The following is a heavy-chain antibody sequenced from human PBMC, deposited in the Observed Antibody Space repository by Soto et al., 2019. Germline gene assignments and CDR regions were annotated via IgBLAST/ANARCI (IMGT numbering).Heavy chain of an antibody. CDR2: TYYRSEWYN. CDR1: GDRVSSNSAA. D-gene: IGHD3-3*01. Sequence: PSQTLSLTCVISGDRVSSNSAAWNWIRQSPSRGLEWLGRTYYRSEWYNDYAVSVKSRITINPDTSKNQFSLQLNSVTPEDTAVYYCASRGVYYDFWSGSNNDAFDIWGQATMVTVSS. J-gene: IGHJ3*02. CDR3: ASRGVYYDFWSGSNNDAFDI. V-gene: IGHV6-1*01.